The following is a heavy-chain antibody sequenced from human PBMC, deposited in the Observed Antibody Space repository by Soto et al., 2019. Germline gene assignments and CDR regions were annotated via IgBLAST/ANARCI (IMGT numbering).Heavy chain of an antibody. V-gene: IGHV2-70*01. CDR2: IDWDDDK. CDR1: GFSLSTSGMC. D-gene: IGHD5-18*01. J-gene: IGHJ4*02. CDR3: ARIQSGIQIWPPDD. Sequence: SGPTLVNPTQTLTLTCTFSGFSLSTSGMCVSWIRQPPGKALEWLALIDWDDDKYYSTSLKTRLTISKDTSKNQVVLTMTNMDPVDTATYYCARIQSGIQIWPPDDWGQGTLVTVSS.